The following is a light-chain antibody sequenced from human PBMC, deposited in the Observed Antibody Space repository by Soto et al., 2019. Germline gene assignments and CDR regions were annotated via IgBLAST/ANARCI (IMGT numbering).Light chain of an antibody. J-gene: IGLJ3*02. CDR1: SGDVGGYNY. Sequence: QSALTQPRSVSGSPGQSVTISCTGTSGDVGGYNYVSWYQQHPGKAPKLMIYDVYKWPSGVPDRFSGSKSGNTASLTISGLQAEDEADYFCSSYAGSNPVLFGGGTKLT. CDR3: SSYAGSNPVL. V-gene: IGLV2-11*01. CDR2: DVY.